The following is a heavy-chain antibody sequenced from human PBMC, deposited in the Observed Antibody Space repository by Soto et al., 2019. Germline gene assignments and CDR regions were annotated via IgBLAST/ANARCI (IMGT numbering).Heavy chain of an antibody. Sequence: QVQLVQSGAEVKKPGASVKVSCKASGYTFTTYGITWVRQAPGQGLEWMGWISAYSGNTNDAQKLQGRLTVTTDTSTTTADMDLRSLRSDDTAVYYCARVVKAGDYGDYGRYYFDYWGHGTLVTVSS. D-gene: IGHD4-17*01. CDR2: ISAYSGNT. CDR3: ARVVKAGDYGDYGRYYFDY. V-gene: IGHV1-18*04. J-gene: IGHJ4*01. CDR1: GYTFTTYG.